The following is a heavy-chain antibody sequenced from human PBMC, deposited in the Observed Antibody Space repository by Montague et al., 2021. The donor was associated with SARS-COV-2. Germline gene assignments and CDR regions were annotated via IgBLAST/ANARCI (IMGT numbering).Heavy chain of an antibody. CDR1: GFSLSTSGMC. J-gene: IGHJ4*02. Sequence: PALVKPTQTLTLTCTFSGFSLSTSGMCVSWIRQPPGKALEWLALIDWDDDKYYSTFLRTRLTISKDTSKNRVVLTMTNMDPVDTATYYCARISAWYSSGWSAFDYWGQGTLVTVSS. V-gene: IGHV2-70*01. CDR2: IDWDDDK. CDR3: ARISAWYSSGWSAFDY. D-gene: IGHD6-19*01.